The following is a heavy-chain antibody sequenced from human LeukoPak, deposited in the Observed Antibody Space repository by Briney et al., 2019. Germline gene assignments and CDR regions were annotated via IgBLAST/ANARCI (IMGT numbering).Heavy chain of an antibody. J-gene: IGHJ5*01. D-gene: IGHD3-3*01. V-gene: IGHV3-30*03. Sequence: GRSLRLSCAASGFTFSSYGMHWVRQAPGKGLEWVAVISYDGSNKYYADSVKGRFTISRDNSKNTLYLQMNSLRAEDTAVYYCARGNYDFWSGYYNGFDYWGQGTLVTVSS. CDR1: GFTFSSYG. CDR3: ARGNYDFWSGYYNGFDY. CDR2: ISYDGSNK.